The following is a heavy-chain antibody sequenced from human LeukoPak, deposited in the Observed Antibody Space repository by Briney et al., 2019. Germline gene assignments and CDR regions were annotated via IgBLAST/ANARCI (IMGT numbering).Heavy chain of an antibody. CDR1: GFTFSSYA. CDR2: ISYDGSNK. V-gene: IGHV3-30-3*01. CDR3: ARDRGAAAGTWFDP. D-gene: IGHD6-13*01. Sequence: GGSLRLSCAASGFTFSSYAMSWVRQAPGKGLEWVAVISYDGSNKYYADSVKGRFTISRDNSKNTLYLQMNSLRAEDTAVYYCARDRGAAAGTWFDPWGQGTLVTVSS. J-gene: IGHJ5*02.